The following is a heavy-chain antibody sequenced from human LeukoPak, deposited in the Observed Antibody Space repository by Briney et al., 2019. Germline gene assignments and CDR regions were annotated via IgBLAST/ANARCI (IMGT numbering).Heavy chain of an antibody. Sequence: PGGSLRLSCAASGFTFSNYGMHWARQAPGKGLEWVAFIRYDGSNKYYADSVKGRFTISRDNSKNTLYLQMNSLRAEDTAVYYCAKAVSSGWPKGYYFDYWGQGTLVTVSS. J-gene: IGHJ4*02. V-gene: IGHV3-30*02. CDR3: AKAVSSGWPKGYYFDY. CDR1: GFTFSNYG. CDR2: IRYDGSNK. D-gene: IGHD6-19*01.